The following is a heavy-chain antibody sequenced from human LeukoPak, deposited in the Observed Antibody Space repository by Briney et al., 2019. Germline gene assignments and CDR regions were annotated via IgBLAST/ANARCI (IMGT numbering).Heavy chain of an antibody. CDR1: GFTLSSYA. J-gene: IGHJ4*02. D-gene: IGHD3-22*01. CDR2: ISGGGRIT. Sequence: GGSLRLSCAASGFTLSSYAMSWVRQAPGKGLEWVSAISGGGRITHHADSVKGRFTISRDNSKNTLYLQMNSLRAEDTAVYYCAARGLVLVPSLYLFDYWGQGTLVSVSS. CDR3: AARGLVLVPSLYLFDY. V-gene: IGHV3-23*01.